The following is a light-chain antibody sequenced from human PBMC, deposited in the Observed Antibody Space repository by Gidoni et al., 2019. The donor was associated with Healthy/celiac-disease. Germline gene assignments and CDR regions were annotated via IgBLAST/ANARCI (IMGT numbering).Light chain of an antibody. CDR1: QSVSSSY. V-gene: IGKV3-20*01. J-gene: IGKJ2*01. CDR2: GAS. Sequence: EIVLTQSPGTLPLSLGERATLSCRASQSVSSSYLAWYQQKPGQAPRLLIYGASSRATGIPDRFSGSGSGTDFTLTISRLEPEDFAVYYCQQYGSSPLTFGQGTKLEIK. CDR3: QQYGSSPLT.